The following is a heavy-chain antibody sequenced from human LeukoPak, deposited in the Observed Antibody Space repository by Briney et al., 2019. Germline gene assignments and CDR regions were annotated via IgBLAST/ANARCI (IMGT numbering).Heavy chain of an antibody. V-gene: IGHV3-7*02. CDR1: GFTFSSYW. CDR3: ARGSYTSGATFDY. J-gene: IGHJ4*02. D-gene: IGHD3-10*01. Sequence: PGGSLRLSCAASGFTFSSYWMYWVRQAPGKGLEWVANIKQDGSEKYYVDSVKGRFTISRDNARNSLYLQMNTLRAEDTAVYYCARGSYTSGATFDYWGQGTLVTVSS. CDR2: IKQDGSEK.